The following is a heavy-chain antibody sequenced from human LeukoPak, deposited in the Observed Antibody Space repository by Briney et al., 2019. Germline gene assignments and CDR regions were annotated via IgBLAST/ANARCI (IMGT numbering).Heavy chain of an antibody. J-gene: IGHJ4*02. D-gene: IGHD5-24*01. V-gene: IGHV3-30-3*01. CDR3: ARDLETEMATIPDY. CDR1: GFTFSSYA. CDR2: ISYDGSNK. Sequence: LTGGSLRLSCAASGFTFSSYAMRWVRQAPGKGLEWVAVISYDGSNKYYADSVNGRFTIARDNSKKTLYLKMKRLRAEETDVYYCARDLETEMATIPDYWGQGNLVTVSS.